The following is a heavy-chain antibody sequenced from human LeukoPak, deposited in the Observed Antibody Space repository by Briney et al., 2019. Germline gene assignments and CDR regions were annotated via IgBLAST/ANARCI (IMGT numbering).Heavy chain of an antibody. V-gene: IGHV3-23*01. D-gene: IGHD3-10*01. CDR2: ISGSGGST. CDR1: GFTFSSYG. Sequence: GGSLRLSCAASGFTFSSYGMSWVRQAPGKGLEWVSAISGSGGSTYYADSVKGRFTISRDNSKNTLYLQMNSLRAEDTAVYYCARVTLGSVFDYWGQGTLVTVSS. J-gene: IGHJ4*02. CDR3: ARVTLGSVFDY.